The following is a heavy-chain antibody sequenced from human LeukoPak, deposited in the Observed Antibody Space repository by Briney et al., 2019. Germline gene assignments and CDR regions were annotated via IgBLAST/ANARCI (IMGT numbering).Heavy chain of an antibody. CDR2: INSDGRST. Sequence: GGSLRLSCAASVTFSNAWMNWVRQAPGKGLVGVSRINSDGRSTNYADSVKGRFTISRDNSKNTLYLQMNSLRAEDTAVYYCARVLAYDFWSGYHFDYWGQGTLVTVSS. D-gene: IGHD3-3*01. CDR1: VTFSNAW. J-gene: IGHJ4*02. V-gene: IGHV3-74*01. CDR3: ARVLAYDFWSGYHFDY.